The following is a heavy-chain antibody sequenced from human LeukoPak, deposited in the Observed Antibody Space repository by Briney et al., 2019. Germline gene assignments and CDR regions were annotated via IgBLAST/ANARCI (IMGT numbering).Heavy chain of an antibody. CDR3: ARANNFDY. CDR2: INTDGSST. V-gene: IGHV3-74*01. J-gene: IGHJ4*02. D-gene: IGHD4/OR15-4a*01. CDR1: GFTFSNYW. Sequence: GGSLRPSCAASGFTFSNYWMHWVRQVPGEGLVWVSRINTDGSSTNYADSVKGRFTISRDNAKNTLYLQMSSLRVEDTAVYSCARANNFDYWGQGTLVTVSS.